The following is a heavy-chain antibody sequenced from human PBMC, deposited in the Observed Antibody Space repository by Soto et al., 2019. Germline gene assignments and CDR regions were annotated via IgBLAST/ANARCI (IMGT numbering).Heavy chain of an antibody. CDR3: AADTVTGYYGMGV. CDR2: IVVGSGNT. Sequence: SVKVSCKASGFTFTSSAVQWVRQARGQRLEWIGWIVVGSGNTNYAQKLQERVTITRDMSTSTAYMELSSRRSEDTAVYYCAADTVTGYYGMGVWGQGTTGTVSS. J-gene: IGHJ6*02. D-gene: IGHD4-17*01. V-gene: IGHV1-58*01. CDR1: GFTFTSSA.